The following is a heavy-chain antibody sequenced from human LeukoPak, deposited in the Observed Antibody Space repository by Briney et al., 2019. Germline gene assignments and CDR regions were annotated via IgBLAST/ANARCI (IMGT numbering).Heavy chain of an antibody. J-gene: IGHJ6*04. CDR1: GFTFGSYS. V-gene: IGHV3-21*01. Sequence: GSLRLSCAASGFTFGSYSMNWVRQAPGKGLEWVSSISSSSSYIYYADSVKGRFTISRDNAKNSLHLQMNSLRAEDTAVYYCAELGITMIGGVWGKGTTVTISS. CDR3: AELGITMIGGV. D-gene: IGHD3-10*02. CDR2: ISSSSSYI.